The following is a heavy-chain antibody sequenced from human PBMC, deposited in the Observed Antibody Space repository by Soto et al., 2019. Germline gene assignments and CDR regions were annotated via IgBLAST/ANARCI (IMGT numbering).Heavy chain of an antibody. CDR3: AGGDVTPIFDY. V-gene: IGHV3-66*01. CDR1: GFTVTSHY. D-gene: IGHD3-3*01. J-gene: IGHJ4*02. Sequence: GGSLRLSCAASGFTVTSHYMSWVRQAPGKGLEWVSVMYSGGSTFYADSLEGRFITSRDDSQNTLYLQMNSLRVEDTAVYYCAGGDVTPIFDYWGQGAQVTVSS. CDR2: MYSGGST.